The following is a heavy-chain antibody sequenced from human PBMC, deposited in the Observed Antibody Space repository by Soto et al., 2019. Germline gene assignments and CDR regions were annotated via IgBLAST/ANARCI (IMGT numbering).Heavy chain of an antibody. CDR2: INHSGST. Sequence: SETLSLTCAVCGGSFSGYYWSWIRQRPGKGLKLIGEINHSGSTNYNPSLKSRVTISVDTSKNQFSLKLSSVTAADTAVYYCARRGDYFDYWGQGTLVTVSS. J-gene: IGHJ4*02. CDR1: GGSFSGYY. D-gene: IGHD3-10*01. V-gene: IGHV4-34*01. CDR3: ARRGDYFDY.